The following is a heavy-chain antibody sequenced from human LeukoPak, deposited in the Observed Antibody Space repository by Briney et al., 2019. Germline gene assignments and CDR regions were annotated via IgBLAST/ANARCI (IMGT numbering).Heavy chain of an antibody. V-gene: IGHV3-7*01. D-gene: IGHD6-13*01. J-gene: IGHJ4*02. Sequence: GSLRLSRAASGFTFSTYWMSWVRQAPGKGLEWVANIKQDGSEKYYLDSVKGRFTISRDNAKNSLYLQMNSLRAEDTAVYFCTREAAAGIDYWGQGTLVTVSS. CDR3: TREAAAGIDY. CDR1: GFTFSTYW. CDR2: IKQDGSEK.